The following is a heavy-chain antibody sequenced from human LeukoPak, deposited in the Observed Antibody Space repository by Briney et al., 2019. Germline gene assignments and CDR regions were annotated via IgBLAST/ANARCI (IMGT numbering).Heavy chain of an antibody. V-gene: IGHV3-49*04. J-gene: IGHJ4*02. CDR1: GFTFSAFA. D-gene: IGHD2-2*01. Sequence: GGSLRLSCTGSGFTFSAFALGWVRQAPGKGLQWLGFIRNQAYSGKTEYAASLKARFTISSDNSIRVAYLQMTGPNGADTSVYFCTRSVGKLGDCDTSRCYAEAFDTWGQGALVTVS. CDR2: IRNQAYSGKT. CDR3: TRSVGKLGDCDTSRCYAEAFDT.